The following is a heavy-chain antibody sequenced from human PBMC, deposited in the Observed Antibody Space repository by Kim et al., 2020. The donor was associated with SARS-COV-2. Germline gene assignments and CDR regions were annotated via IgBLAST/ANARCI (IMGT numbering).Heavy chain of an antibody. CDR3: ARAARGFNY. V-gene: IGHV4-34*01. J-gene: IGHJ4*02. Sequence: SETLSLTCAVYGGSFSGYYWSWIRQPPGKGLEWIGEINHSGSTNYNPSLKSRVTISVDTSKNQFSLKLSSVTAADTAVYYCARAARGFNYWGQGTLVTVS. CDR2: INHSGST. CDR1: GGSFSGYY.